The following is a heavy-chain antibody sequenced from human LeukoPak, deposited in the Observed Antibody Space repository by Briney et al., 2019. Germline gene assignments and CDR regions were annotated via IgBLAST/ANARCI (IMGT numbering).Heavy chain of an antibody. CDR3: ARASYYYDSSGYYSDY. J-gene: IGHJ4*02. Sequence: GASVKVSCKASGGTFSSYAISWVRQAPGQGLEWMGWISAYNGNTNYAQKLQGRVTMTTDTSTSTAYMELRSLRSDDTAVYYCARASYYYDSSGYYSDYWGQGTLVTVSS. D-gene: IGHD3-22*01. CDR2: ISAYNGNT. CDR1: GGTFSSYA. V-gene: IGHV1-18*01.